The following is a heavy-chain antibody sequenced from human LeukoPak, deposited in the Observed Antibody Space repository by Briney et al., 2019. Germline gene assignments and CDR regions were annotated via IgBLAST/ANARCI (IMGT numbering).Heavy chain of an antibody. CDR3: ARGAYGDK. CDR2: ISTQSGNT. V-gene: IGHV1-18*01. J-gene: IGHJ4*02. D-gene: IGHD4-17*01. Sequence: GASVKASCEASGYTLTSYGINWMRQAPGQGLEWMGWISTQSGNTNYAQKVQGRLTLTTDRSTNTAYMELRSLRSDDTAVYYCARGAYGDKWGQGTMVTVSS. CDR1: GYTLTSYG.